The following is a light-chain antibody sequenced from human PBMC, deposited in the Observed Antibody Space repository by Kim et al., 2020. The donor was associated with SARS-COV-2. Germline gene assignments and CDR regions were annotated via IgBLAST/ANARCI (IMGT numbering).Light chain of an antibody. CDR3: MQALQTPFT. CDR1: QSLLHTNGYNY. J-gene: IGKJ3*01. Sequence: DIVMTQSPLSLPVTPGEPASISCRSSQSLLHTNGYNYLDWYLQKPGQSPQLLIYLGSNRASGVPDRFSGSGSGTDFTLKISRVGAEDVRVYYCMQALQTPFTFGPRTKVDIK. V-gene: IGKV2-28*01. CDR2: LGS.